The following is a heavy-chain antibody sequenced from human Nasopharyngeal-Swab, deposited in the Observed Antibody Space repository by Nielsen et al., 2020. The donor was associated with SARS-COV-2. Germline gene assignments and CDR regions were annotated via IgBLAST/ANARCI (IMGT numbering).Heavy chain of an antibody. Sequence: GESLKISCKGSGYIFTSYWIGWVRQMPGKGLEWMWIIYPGDSDTRYSPSFQGQVTISADKSISTAYLQWSSLKASDTAMYYCARLPNLYDCWSGYPYYFDYWGQGTLVTVSS. J-gene: IGHJ4*02. V-gene: IGHV5-51*01. D-gene: IGHD3-3*01. CDR1: GYIFTSYW. CDR3: ARLPNLYDCWSGYPYYFDY. CDR2: IYPGDSDT.